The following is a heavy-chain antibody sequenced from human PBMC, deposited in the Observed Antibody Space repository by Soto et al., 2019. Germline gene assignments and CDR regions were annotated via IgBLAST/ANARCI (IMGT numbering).Heavy chain of an antibody. Sequence: LRLSCTASAFTFSNYWMSWVRQAPGKGLEWVANINQDGSEEYYVDSLKGRFTISRDNAENSLYLQMSSLRAEDTAVYYCTRGIRGSSGWSNYYGLDVWGQGTTVTVSS. CDR1: AFTFSNYW. J-gene: IGHJ6*02. CDR3: TRGIRGSSGWSNYYGLDV. D-gene: IGHD6-19*01. CDR2: INQDGSEE. V-gene: IGHV3-7*03.